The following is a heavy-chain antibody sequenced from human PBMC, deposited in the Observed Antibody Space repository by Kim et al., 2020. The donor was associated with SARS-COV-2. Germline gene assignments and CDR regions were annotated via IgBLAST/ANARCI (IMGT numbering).Heavy chain of an antibody. CDR3: ASLGWTDAFDI. J-gene: IGHJ3*02. Sequence: TRYSPSFQGQVTISADKSISTAYLQWSSLKASDTAMYYCASLGWTDAFDIWGQGTMVTVSS. CDR2: T. D-gene: IGHD2-15*01. V-gene: IGHV5-51*01.